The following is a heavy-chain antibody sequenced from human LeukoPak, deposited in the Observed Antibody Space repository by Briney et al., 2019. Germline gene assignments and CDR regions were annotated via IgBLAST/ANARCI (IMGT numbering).Heavy chain of an antibody. D-gene: IGHD6-19*01. CDR1: GFTFSNYG. V-gene: IGHV3-23*01. CDR2: ISGSGDIA. Sequence: GGSLRLSCAASGFTFSNYGMSWVRQAPGKGLHWVSLISGSGDIAYYADSVKGRFTISRDNSKNTLYLQMNSLRAEDTAVYYCAKDGYSSAWNFDPWGQGTLVTVSS. CDR3: AKDGYSSAWNFDP. J-gene: IGHJ5*02.